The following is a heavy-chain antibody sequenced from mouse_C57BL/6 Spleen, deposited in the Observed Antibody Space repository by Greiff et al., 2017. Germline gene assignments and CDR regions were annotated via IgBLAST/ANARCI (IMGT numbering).Heavy chain of an antibody. CDR1: GYTFTSYG. D-gene: IGHD1-1*01. CDR3: ASSGYYGSSPDY. J-gene: IGHJ2*01. Sequence: QVQLQQSGAELARPGASVKLSCKASGYTFTSYGISWVKQRTGQGLEWIGEIYPRSGHTYYNEKFKGKATLTADKSSSTAYMELRSLTSEDSAVYFCASSGYYGSSPDYWGQGTTLTVSS. CDR2: IYPRSGHT. V-gene: IGHV1-81*01.